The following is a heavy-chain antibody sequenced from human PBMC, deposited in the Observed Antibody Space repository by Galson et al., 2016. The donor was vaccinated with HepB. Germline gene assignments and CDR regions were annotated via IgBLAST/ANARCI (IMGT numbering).Heavy chain of an antibody. CDR3: AKDSVGAAGFYFDN. CDR2: IKQDGSEK. V-gene: IGHV3-7*03. CDR1: GFTFSSYW. Sequence: SLRLSCAASGFTFSSYWMSWVRQAPGKGLEWVANIKQDGSEKYYVDSVKGRFTISRDNSKNTIYLQMNSLRAEDTAVYYCAKDSVGAAGFYFDNWGQGAPVTVSS. D-gene: IGHD6-13*01. J-gene: IGHJ4*02.